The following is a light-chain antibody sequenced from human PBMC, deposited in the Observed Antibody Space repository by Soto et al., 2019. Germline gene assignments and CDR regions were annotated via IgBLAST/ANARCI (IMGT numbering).Light chain of an antibody. CDR3: QQYGSSPRT. V-gene: IGKV3-20*01. Sequence: EIVLTQSPGTLSLSPGERATLSCRASQSVSSNYLAWYQQKSGQAPKLLIYGASSGATGIPDRFSGSGSGTDFTLTISRREPEDFAVYYCQQYGSSPRTFGRGTKVEIK. CDR1: QSVSSNY. CDR2: GAS. J-gene: IGKJ1*01.